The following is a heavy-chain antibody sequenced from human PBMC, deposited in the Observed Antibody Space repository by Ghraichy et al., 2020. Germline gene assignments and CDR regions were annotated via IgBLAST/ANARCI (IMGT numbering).Heavy chain of an antibody. J-gene: IGHJ4*02. D-gene: IGHD6-13*01. CDR1: GFTFDDYA. V-gene: IGHV3-9*01. CDR3: AKDSESAAAGFDY. CDR2: ISWNSGSI. Sequence: LSLTCAASGFTFDDYAMHWVRQAPGKGLEWVSGISWNSGSIGYADSVKGRFTISRDNAKNSLYLQMNSLRAEDTALYYCAKDSESAAAGFDYWGQGTLLTVSS.